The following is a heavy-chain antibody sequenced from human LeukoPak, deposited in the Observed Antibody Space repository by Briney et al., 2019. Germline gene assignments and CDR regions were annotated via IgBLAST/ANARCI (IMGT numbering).Heavy chain of an antibody. J-gene: IGHJ6*02. CDR1: GFTFSSYS. CDR3: AGARTYYYAMDV. CDR2: ISSGSSTT. V-gene: IGHV3-48*02. Sequence: GGSLRLSCVASGFTFSSYSMNWVRQAPGKGLEWVSYISSGSSTTFYVDSVKGRFTISRDNAKNSLYLQMNSLRDEDTAVYYCAGARTYYYAMDVWGQGTTVTVSS.